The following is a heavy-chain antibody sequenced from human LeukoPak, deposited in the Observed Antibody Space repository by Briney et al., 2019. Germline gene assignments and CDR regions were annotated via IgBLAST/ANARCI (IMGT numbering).Heavy chain of an antibody. V-gene: IGHV3-23*01. J-gene: IGHJ2*01. CDR3: AKDRTVGASYRYFDL. D-gene: IGHD1-26*01. Sequence: GGSLRLSCAAPGVTLSSYAMSWARQAPGKGLEWVSGISSSGSGGNTYYADSVKGRFTISRDSSKNTLFLHMNTLRAEDTAIYYCAKDRTVGASYRYFDLWGRGTLVTVSS. CDR1: GVTLSSYA. CDR2: ISSSGSGGNT.